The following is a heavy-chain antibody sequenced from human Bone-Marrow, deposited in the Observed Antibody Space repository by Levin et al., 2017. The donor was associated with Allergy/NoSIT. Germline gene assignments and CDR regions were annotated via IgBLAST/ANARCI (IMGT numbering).Heavy chain of an antibody. CDR1: GGSFSGYY. CDR3: ARGRKLRFLEWSIRLDYDYYYMDV. V-gene: IGHV4-34*01. Sequence: SETLSLTCAVYGGSFSGYYWSWIRQPPGKGLEWIGEINHSGSTNYNPSLKSRVTISVDTSKNQFSLKLSSVTAADTAVYYCARGRKLRFLEWSIRLDYDYYYMDVWGKGTTVTVSS. J-gene: IGHJ6*03. CDR2: INHSGST. D-gene: IGHD3-3*01.